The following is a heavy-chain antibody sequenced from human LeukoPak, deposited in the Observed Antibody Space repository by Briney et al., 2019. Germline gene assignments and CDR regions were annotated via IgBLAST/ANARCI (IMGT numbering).Heavy chain of an antibody. CDR2: IYYSGST. D-gene: IGHD6-6*01. V-gene: IGHV4-31*03. Sequence: SQTLSLTCTVSGGSISNDGYYWSWIRQHPGKGLEWIGYIYYSGSTYYNPSLKSRVTISVDTSTNQFSLNLISVTAADTAVYYCARYSSSSTSGWFDPWGQGTLVTVSS. J-gene: IGHJ5*02. CDR1: GGSISNDGYY. CDR3: ARYSSSSTSGWFDP.